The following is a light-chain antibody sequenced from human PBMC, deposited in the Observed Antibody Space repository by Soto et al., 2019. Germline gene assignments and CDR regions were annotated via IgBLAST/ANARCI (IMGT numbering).Light chain of an antibody. J-gene: IGLJ3*02. CDR1: SGCSNHT. CDR2: VGTGGIVR. Sequence: PSVTLTCTLSSGCSNHTVDWCQQRPGKGPRFVMRVGTGGIVRSQGHGIPDGFSVLGSGLTRYLTIKNIQEADERDYHCGADHGSGSNFVRVFGGGTKLTVL. V-gene: IGLV9-49*01. CDR3: GADHGSGSNFVRV.